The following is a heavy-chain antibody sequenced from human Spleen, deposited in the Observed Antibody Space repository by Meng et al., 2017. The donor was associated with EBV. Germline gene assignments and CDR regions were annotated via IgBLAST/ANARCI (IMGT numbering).Heavy chain of an antibody. D-gene: IGHD1-7*01. CDR1: GGSIRIVNW. CDR3: AAVLASTGTK. V-gene: IGHV4-4*03. J-gene: IGHJ4*02. Sequence: HSRESSLGLLEPPGTSSFTCAASGGSIRIVNWWSWVRQPPGKGLEWIADFFHSGNTNYNASLKSRVSISVDKSKNQFSLDLTSVTAADTAVYYCAAVLASTGTKWGQGTLVTVSS. CDR2: FFHSGNT.